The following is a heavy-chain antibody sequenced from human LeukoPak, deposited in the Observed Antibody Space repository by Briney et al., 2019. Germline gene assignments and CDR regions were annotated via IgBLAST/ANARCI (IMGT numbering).Heavy chain of an antibody. CDR1: GFTFSSYA. CDR3: AKQGRLKRIAGAGTGSPFDY. V-gene: IGHV3-23*01. CDR2: TSGSGGNT. J-gene: IGHJ4*02. Sequence: SGGTLRLSSAAAGFTFSSYAMSWLRQAPGKGLEWVSATSGSGGNTYYADPVKGPFTISRDNSKNTLDLQMNSLRAEDTAVYYCAKQGRLKRIAGAGTGSPFDYWGQGTLVTVSS. D-gene: IGHD6-19*01.